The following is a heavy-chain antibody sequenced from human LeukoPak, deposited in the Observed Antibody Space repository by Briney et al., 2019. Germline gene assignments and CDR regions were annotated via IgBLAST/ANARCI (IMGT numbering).Heavy chain of an antibody. CDR3: ARWMDTAMVGRGENWFDP. Sequence: SVKVSCKASGGTFSSYAISWVRQAPGQGLEWMGGIIPTFGTANYAQKFQGRVTITTDESTSTAYMELSSLRSEDTAVYYCARWMDTAMVGRGENWFDPWGQGTLVTVSS. V-gene: IGHV1-69*05. J-gene: IGHJ5*02. CDR2: IIPTFGTA. D-gene: IGHD5-18*01. CDR1: GGTFSSYA.